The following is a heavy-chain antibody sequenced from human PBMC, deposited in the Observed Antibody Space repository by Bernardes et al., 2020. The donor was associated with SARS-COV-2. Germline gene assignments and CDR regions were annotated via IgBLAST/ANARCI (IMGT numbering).Heavy chain of an antibody. D-gene: IGHD3-10*01. CDR2: IYWDDDK. CDR1: GFSLSTSGVG. CDR3: AHLGGDWFGEYFDY. J-gene: IGHJ4*02. V-gene: IGHV2-5*02. Sequence: SGPTLVKPTQTLTLTCTFSGFSLSTSGVGVGWIRQPPGKALEWLALIYWDDDKRYSPSLKSRLTITKDTSKNQVVLTMTNMDPVDTATYYCAHLGGDWFGEYFDYWGQGTLVTVSS.